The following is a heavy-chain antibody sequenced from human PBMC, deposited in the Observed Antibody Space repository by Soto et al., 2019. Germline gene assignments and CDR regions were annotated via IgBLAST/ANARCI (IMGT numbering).Heavy chain of an antibody. CDR1: GYTFTIYD. J-gene: IGHJ5*02. CDR2: IIHIFGTA. D-gene: IGHD6-19*01. Sequence: SRKVSCTSSGYTFTIYDFNWVRKATGQGLEWMGGIIHIFGTANYAQKFQGRVTITADKSTSTAYMELSSLRSEDTAVYYCERERYSSGWYRTNWFDQWGKGTLFTVSS. CDR3: ERERYSSGWYRTNWFDQ. V-gene: IGHV1-69*06.